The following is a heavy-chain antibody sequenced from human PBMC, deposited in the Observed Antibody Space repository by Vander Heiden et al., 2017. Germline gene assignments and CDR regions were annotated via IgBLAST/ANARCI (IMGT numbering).Heavy chain of an antibody. CDR3: ARALTSGWSLFDY. D-gene: IGHD6-19*01. CDR1: GFTLSSYG. V-gene: IGHV3-33*01. CDR2: IWYDGTKK. J-gene: IGHJ4*02. Sequence: QVQLVESGGGVVQPGRSLRLSCAASGFTLSSYGMNWVRQAPGKGLEWVAAIWYDGTKKFYTDSVKGRFTISGDKSKNTLYLQMNSLRAEDTAVYYCARALTSGWSLFDYWGQGTLVTVSS.